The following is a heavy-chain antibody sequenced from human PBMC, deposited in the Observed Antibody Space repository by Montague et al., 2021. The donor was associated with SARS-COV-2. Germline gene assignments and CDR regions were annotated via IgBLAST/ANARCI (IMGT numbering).Heavy chain of an antibody. CDR3: ARSQHCGGGRCYSLSWFDP. J-gene: IGHJ5*02. V-gene: IGHV6-1*01. CDR1: GDSVSSNSAA. CDR2: TYYRSQWYN. D-gene: IGHD2-15*01. Sequence: CAISGDSVSSNSAAWDWIRQSPSRGLEWLGRTYYRSQWYNDYAVSVGGRIAINPDTSKNHFSLQLDSVTPEDTAVYYCARSQHCGGGRCYSLSWFDPWGQGTLVIVSS.